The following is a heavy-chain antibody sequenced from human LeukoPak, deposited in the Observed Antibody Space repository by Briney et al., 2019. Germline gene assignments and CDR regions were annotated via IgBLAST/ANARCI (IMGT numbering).Heavy chain of an antibody. CDR2: ISGSGGST. Sequence: GGSLRLSCAASGFTFSSYAMSWVRQAPGKWLEWVSAISGSGGSTYYADSVKGRFTISRDNPKNTLYLQLNSLRAEDTAVYYCAKVGVYYYGSGSSDCWGQGTLVTVSS. D-gene: IGHD3-10*01. CDR1: GFTFSSYA. V-gene: IGHV3-23*01. CDR3: AKVGVYYYGSGSSDC. J-gene: IGHJ4*02.